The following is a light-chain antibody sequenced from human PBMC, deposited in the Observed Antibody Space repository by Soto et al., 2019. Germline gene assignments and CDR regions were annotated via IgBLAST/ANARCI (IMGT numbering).Light chain of an antibody. V-gene: IGLV1-44*01. CDR3: QSYDSSLSGYV. CDR2: DDD. Sequence: QSVLTQPPSASGTPGQRVTISCSGSNSNIGGNTVHWYQQLPGTAPKLLIYDDDQRPSGVPDRFSGSKSGTSASLAISGLQSEDEADYYCQSYDSSLSGYVFGTGTKVTVL. CDR1: NSNIGGNT. J-gene: IGLJ1*01.